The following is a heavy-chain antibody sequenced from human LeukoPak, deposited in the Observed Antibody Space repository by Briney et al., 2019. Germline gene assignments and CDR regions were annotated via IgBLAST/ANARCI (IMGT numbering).Heavy chain of an antibody. D-gene: IGHD6-25*01. V-gene: IGHV4-39*07. CDR2: IYYSGST. J-gene: IGHJ4*02. Sequence: PSETLSLTCTVSGGSISSSSYYWGWIRQPPGKGLEWIGSIYYSGSTYYNPSLKSRVTISVDTSKNQFSLKLSSVTAADTAVYYCARDGVAAAANFDYWGQGSLVTVSS. CDR1: GGSISSSSYY. CDR3: ARDGVAAAANFDY.